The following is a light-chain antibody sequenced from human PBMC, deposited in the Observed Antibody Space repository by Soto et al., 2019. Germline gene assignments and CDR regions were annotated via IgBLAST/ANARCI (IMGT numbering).Light chain of an antibody. Sequence: LTQSPTSLSLCPGDSANLYCRASHSITNYLAWYQQKPGQAPRLLIYDDSNRATGIPARFSGSGSGTYFTLTICSLAPEDFAVYYCQQHNNWITVGQGTRLEIK. V-gene: IGKV3-11*01. CDR3: QQHNNWIT. CDR2: DDS. CDR1: HSITNY. J-gene: IGKJ5*01.